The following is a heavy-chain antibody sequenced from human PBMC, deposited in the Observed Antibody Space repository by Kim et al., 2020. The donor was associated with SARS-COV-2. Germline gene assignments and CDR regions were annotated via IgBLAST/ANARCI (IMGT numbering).Heavy chain of an antibody. V-gene: IGHV3-33*01. Sequence: GGSLRLSCAASGFTFSNYGMHWVRQAPGKGLEWVAVIWYDGSNKYYADSVKGRFTISRDNSKNTLYLQMDSLRPEDTAVYYCARDYDILTGYYFDYWGQGTPVTVSS. CDR3: ARDYDILTGYYFDY. D-gene: IGHD3-9*01. J-gene: IGHJ4*03. CDR2: IWYDGSNK. CDR1: GFTFSNYG.